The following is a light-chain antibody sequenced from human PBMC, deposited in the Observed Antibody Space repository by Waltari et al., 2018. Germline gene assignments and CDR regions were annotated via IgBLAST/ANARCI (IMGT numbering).Light chain of an antibody. CDR2: GNS. Sequence: QSVLTQPPSVSGAPGQRVTISCTGSSSNIGAGYDVHWYQQLPGTAPKLLIYGNSNRPSGVPDRFSGSKSGNSASLAITGLQAEDEADYYCQSYDSSLSGGVFGTGTKVTVL. J-gene: IGLJ1*01. V-gene: IGLV1-40*01. CDR3: QSYDSSLSGGV. CDR1: SSNIGAGYD.